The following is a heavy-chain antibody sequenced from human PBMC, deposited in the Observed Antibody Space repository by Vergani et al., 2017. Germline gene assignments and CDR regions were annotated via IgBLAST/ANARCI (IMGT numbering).Heavy chain of an antibody. CDR3: ARGALLRVAVHKLYYFDY. CDR1: GYTFTGYY. V-gene: IGHV1-2*02. Sequence: QVQLVQSGAEVKKPGASVKVSCKASGYTFTGYYMHWVRQAPGQGLEWMGWINPNSGGTNYAQKFQGRVTMTRDTSISTAYMELSRLRSDDTAVYYCARGALLRVAVHKLYYFDYWGQGTLVTVSS. D-gene: IGHD6-19*01. CDR2: INPNSGGT. J-gene: IGHJ4*02.